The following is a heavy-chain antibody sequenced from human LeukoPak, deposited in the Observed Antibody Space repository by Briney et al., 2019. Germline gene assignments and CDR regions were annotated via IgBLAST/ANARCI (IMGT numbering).Heavy chain of an antibody. CDR2: IYYSGST. D-gene: IGHD3-9*01. CDR1: GGSISSSSYY. Sequence: PSETLSLTCTVSGGSISSSSYYWGWIRQPPGKGLEWIGSIYYSGSTYYNPSLKSRVTISVDTSENQFSLKLSSVTAADTAVYYCARGLRYFDYYFDYWGQGTLVTVSS. V-gene: IGHV4-39*01. J-gene: IGHJ4*02. CDR3: ARGLRYFDYYFDY.